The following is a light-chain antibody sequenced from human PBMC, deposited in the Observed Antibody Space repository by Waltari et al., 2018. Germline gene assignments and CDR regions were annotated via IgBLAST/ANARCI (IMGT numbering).Light chain of an antibody. V-gene: IGKV3-20*01. CDR2: GAS. CDR3: QHHFRLPAT. Sequence: IMLTQSPGTLSLSPGERATLSCRASQSISRYLAWYQQKPGQAPRLLIYGASTRATGIPDRLRGSGSGTDFSLTISGLEPEDSAVYYCQHHFRLPATFGQGTKVEIK. CDR1: QSISRY. J-gene: IGKJ1*01.